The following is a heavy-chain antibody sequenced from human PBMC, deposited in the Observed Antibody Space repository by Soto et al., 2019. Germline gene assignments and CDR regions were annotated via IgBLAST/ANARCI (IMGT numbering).Heavy chain of an antibody. V-gene: IGHV1-18*01. CDR1: GYTFSSYA. J-gene: IGHJ4*02. CDR3: ARDPPPSDY. Sequence: QGQLVQSGAEVKKPGASVKVSCKASGYTFSSYAITWVRQAPGKGLEWMAWISAYSGNTNHAQKMQGRVTMTTYTSTNTAYMELRSLRSDDPAVYDCARDPPPSDYWGQGTLVTVSS. CDR2: ISAYSGNT.